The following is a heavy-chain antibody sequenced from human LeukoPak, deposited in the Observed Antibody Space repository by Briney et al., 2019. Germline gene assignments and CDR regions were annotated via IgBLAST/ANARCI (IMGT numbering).Heavy chain of an antibody. CDR1: GFTFSSYW. V-gene: IGHV3-74*01. CDR2: INAEVSST. CDR3: ARVGDGYTNPLGY. Sequence: PGGSLRLSCAASGFTFSSYWMHWVRQAPGKGLVWVSRINAEVSSTTYADSVKGRFTISRDNAKNTLYLQMTSLRAEDTAVYYCARVGDGYTNPLGYWGQGTLVTVSS. J-gene: IGHJ4*02. D-gene: IGHD5-24*01.